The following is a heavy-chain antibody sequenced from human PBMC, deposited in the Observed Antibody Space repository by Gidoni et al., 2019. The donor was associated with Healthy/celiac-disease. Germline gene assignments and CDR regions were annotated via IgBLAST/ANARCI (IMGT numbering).Heavy chain of an antibody. Sequence: EVQLVESGGGLVKPGGSLRLSCAASAFTFRSYSMNWVRQAPGKGLEWVSSISSSSSYIYYADSVKGRFTISRDNAKNSLYLQMNSLRAEDTAVYYCAREGDYSSGWFIFDYWGQGTLVTVSS. CDR1: AFTFRSYS. D-gene: IGHD6-19*01. CDR2: ISSSSSYI. J-gene: IGHJ4*02. CDR3: AREGDYSSGWFIFDY. V-gene: IGHV3-21*01.